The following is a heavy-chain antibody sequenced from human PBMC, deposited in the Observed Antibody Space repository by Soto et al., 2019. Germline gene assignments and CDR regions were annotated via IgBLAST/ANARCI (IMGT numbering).Heavy chain of an antibody. J-gene: IGHJ5*02. D-gene: IGHD5-18*01. V-gene: IGHV3-30*18. CDR1: GFTFSSHG. CDR3: AKDPASDTSMLTNWFDP. Sequence: PGGSLRLSCAASGFTFSSHGMHWVRQAPGKGLEWVAVMSSDESNKFYADSVRGRFTISRDISKKTLYLQMNSLRAEDTAVYYCAKDPASDTSMLTNWFDPWGQGTLVTVSS. CDR2: MSSDESNK.